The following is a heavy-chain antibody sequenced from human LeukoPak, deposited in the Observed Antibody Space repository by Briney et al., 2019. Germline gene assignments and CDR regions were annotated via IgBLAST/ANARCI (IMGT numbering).Heavy chain of an antibody. Sequence: SETLSLICAVSSYSISSGYYLGSIRQPPGEGLEWIGSIYHSGSTYYNPTLKSRVTISVDTSKNQFSLKLSTVTAADTAVYYCASVRPGGWYSWRRAFDIWGQGKIVTVSS. J-gene: IGHJ3*02. V-gene: IGHV4-38-2*01. CDR2: IYHSGST. D-gene: IGHD6-19*01. CDR3: ASVRPGGWYSWRRAFDI. CDR1: SYSISSGYY.